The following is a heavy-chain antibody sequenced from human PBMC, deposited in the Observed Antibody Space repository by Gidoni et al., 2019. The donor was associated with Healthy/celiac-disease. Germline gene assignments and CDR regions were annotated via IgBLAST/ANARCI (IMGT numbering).Heavy chain of an antibody. Sequence: QVQLVQSGAEVKKPGASVKVSCKASGYTFTGYYMHWVRQAPGQGLEWMGWINPNSGGTNYAQKFQGWVTMTRDTSISTAYMELSRLRSDDTAVYYCARVSSIAAKFEAFDIWGQGTMVTVSS. D-gene: IGHD6-6*01. V-gene: IGHV1-2*04. CDR3: ARVSSIAAKFEAFDI. CDR2: INPNSGGT. J-gene: IGHJ3*02. CDR1: GYTFTGYY.